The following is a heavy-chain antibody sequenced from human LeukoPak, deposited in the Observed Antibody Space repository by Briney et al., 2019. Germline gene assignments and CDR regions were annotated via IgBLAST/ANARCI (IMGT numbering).Heavy chain of an antibody. D-gene: IGHD5-18*01. V-gene: IGHV3-23*01. CDR2: ISGSGGST. CDR3: ATTTTAMVTGYYYFDY. Sequence: GGSLRLSCAASGFTFSSYAMSWVRQAPGKGLEWVSAISGSGGSTYYADSVKGRFAISRDNSKNTLYLQMNSLRAEDTAVYYCATTTTAMVTGYYYFDYWGQGTLVTVSS. CDR1: GFTFSSYA. J-gene: IGHJ4*02.